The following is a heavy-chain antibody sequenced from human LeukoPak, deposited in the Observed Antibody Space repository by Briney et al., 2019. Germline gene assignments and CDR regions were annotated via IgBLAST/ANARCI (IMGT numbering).Heavy chain of an antibody. V-gene: IGHV1-18*04. Sequence: ASVKVSCKASGYTFTSYGISWVRQAPVQGLEWMGWISAYNGNTNYAQKLQGRVTMTTDTSTSTAYMELRSLRSDDTAVYYCARDGYCSSTSCYEGNWFDPWGQGTLVTVSS. J-gene: IGHJ5*02. CDR1: GYTFTSYG. D-gene: IGHD2-2*03. CDR2: ISAYNGNT. CDR3: ARDGYCSSTSCYEGNWFDP.